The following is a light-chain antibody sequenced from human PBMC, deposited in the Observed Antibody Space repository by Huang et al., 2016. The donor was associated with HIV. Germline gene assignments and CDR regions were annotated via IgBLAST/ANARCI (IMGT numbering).Light chain of an antibody. CDR1: HGINNY. V-gene: IGKV1-16*02. J-gene: IGKJ1*01. CDR3: RHYKTYPPWT. CDR2: TAH. Sequence: DIQLTQSPSSLSGSVGDRLTITCRASHGINNYLAWSQQRPGKAPQSLIYTAHSFHGGVPSKFSGTESGTDVTLTISSLQPEEFAACCCRHYKTYPPWTFGQGTKVEIK.